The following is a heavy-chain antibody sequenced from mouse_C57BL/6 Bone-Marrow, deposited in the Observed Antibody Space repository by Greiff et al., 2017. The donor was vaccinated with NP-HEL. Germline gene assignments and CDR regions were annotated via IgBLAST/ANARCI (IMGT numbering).Heavy chain of an antibody. Sequence: VQLQQSGPELVKPGASVKISCKASGYSFTSYYIHWVKQRPGQGLEWIGWIYPGSGNTKYNEKFKGKATLTADTSSSTAYMQLSSLTSEDSAVYYCANFCDGYYGAYWGQGTLVTVSA. CDR2: IYPGSGNT. J-gene: IGHJ3*01. V-gene: IGHV1-66*01. D-gene: IGHD2-3*01. CDR1: GYSFTSYY. CDR3: ANFCDGYYGAY.